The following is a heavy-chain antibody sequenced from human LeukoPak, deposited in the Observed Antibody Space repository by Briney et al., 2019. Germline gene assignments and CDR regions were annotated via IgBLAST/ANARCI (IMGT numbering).Heavy chain of an antibody. CDR1: GFTFSSYG. CDR2: IRYDGSNK. V-gene: IGHV3-30*02. D-gene: IGHD4/OR15-4a*01. J-gene: IGHJ4*02. Sequence: GGSLRLSCAASGFTFSSYGMYWVRQAPGKGLEWVAFIRYDGSNKYYEDSVKGRFTISSDNSQNTLYPQMNSLRAEVRAVYYWAKDQLRYGAPRGPAPEDYWGQGTLVTVSS. CDR3: AKDQLRYGAPRGPAPEDY.